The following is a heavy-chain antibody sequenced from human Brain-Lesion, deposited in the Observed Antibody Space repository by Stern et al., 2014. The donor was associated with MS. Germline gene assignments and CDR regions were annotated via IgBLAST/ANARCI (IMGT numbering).Heavy chain of an antibody. Sequence: VQLVQSGGGLVQPGRSLRLSCAASGFTFGDFAMHWVRQAPGKGLEWVSGIRNSGSLAYADSVKGRFSISRDSAKNSLFLQMNSLRPEDTALYYCTKDSGYFSGLFDSWGQGTLVTVSS. CDR1: GFTFGDFA. CDR2: IRNSGSL. D-gene: IGHD3-22*01. J-gene: IGHJ4*02. V-gene: IGHV3-9*01. CDR3: TKDSGYFSGLFDS.